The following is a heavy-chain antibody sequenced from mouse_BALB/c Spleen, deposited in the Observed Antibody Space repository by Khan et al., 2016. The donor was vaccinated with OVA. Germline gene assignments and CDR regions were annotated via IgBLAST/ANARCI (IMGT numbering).Heavy chain of an antibody. CDR1: GYTFTSYV. CDR3: AKDYRYDVYFDY. CDR2: IYPFNDDT. D-gene: IGHD2-14*01. J-gene: IGHJ2*01. Sequence: IQLVQSGPELVKPGASVKMSCKASGYTFTSYVLHWLRQKPGQGLEWTGYIYPFNDDTKYNEKFKGEATLTSDKSSTTAYLELSSLTSEDSAVYYSAKDYRYDVYFDYWGQGTTLTVSS. V-gene: IGHV1S136*01.